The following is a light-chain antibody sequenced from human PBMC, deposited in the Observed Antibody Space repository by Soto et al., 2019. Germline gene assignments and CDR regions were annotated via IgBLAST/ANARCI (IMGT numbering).Light chain of an antibody. CDR1: QSVSSSY. V-gene: IGKV3-20*01. CDR3: QQYGSSSLT. Sequence: EIVLTQSPGTLSLSPGERATLSCRASQSVSSSYLAWYKQKPGQAPRLLIYGASSRATGIPDRFSGSGSGTDFTLTISRLEPEDFAVYYFQQYGSSSLTFGGGTKVEIK. J-gene: IGKJ4*01. CDR2: GAS.